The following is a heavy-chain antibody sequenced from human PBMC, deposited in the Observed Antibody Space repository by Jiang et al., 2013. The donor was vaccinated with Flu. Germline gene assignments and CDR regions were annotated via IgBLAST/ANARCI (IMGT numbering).Heavy chain of an antibody. D-gene: IGHD5-24*01. Sequence: QLVETGGGLIQPGGSLRLSCAASGFTVSSNYMSWVRQAPGKGLEWVSVIYSGGSTYYADSVKGRFTISRDNSKNTLYLQMNSLRAEDTAVYYCARVRLQRWFDPWGQGTLVTVSS. CDR3: ARVRLQRWFDP. CDR2: IYSGGST. CDR1: GFTVSSNY. J-gene: IGHJ5*02. V-gene: IGHV3-53*02.